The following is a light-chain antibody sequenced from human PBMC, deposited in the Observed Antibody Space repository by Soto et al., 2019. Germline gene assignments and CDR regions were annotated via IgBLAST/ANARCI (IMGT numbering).Light chain of an antibody. CDR1: SSDVGGYNY. V-gene: IGLV2-11*01. CDR3: CSYAGSTRV. Sequence: QSALTQPRSVSGFPGQSVTISCTGTSSDVGGYNYVSWYQQHPGKAPKLMIYDVSKRPSGVPDRFSGSKSGNTASLTISGLQAEDEADYYCCSYAGSTRVFGTGTKLTVL. CDR2: DVS. J-gene: IGLJ1*01.